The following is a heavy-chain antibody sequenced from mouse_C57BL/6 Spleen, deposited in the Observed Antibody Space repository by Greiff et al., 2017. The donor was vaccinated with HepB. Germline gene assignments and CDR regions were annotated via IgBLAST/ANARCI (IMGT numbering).Heavy chain of an antibody. D-gene: IGHD1-3*01. CDR1: GFTFSDYY. Sequence: EVQRVESEGGLVQPGSSMKLSCTASGFTFSDYYMAWVRQVPEKGLEWVANINYDGSSTYYLDSLKSRFIISRDNAKNILYLQMSSLKSEDTATYYCARGDNYVDWYFDVWGTGTTVTVSS. V-gene: IGHV5-16*01. J-gene: IGHJ1*03. CDR2: INYDGSST. CDR3: ARGDNYVDWYFDV.